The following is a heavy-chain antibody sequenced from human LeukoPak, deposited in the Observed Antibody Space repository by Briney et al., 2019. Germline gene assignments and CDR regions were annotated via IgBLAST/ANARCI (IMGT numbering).Heavy chain of an antibody. CDR1: GFTFSNYY. D-gene: IGHD3-16*01. CDR2: IKQDGSDK. CDR3: ARESVLLYNSATRDDAFDI. J-gene: IGHJ3*02. Sequence: GGSLRLSCAASGFTFSNYYMTWVRQAPGKGLEWVANIKQDGSDKYYVDSVKGRFTISRDNAKNSLYLQMNSLRDEDTAVYYCARESVLLYNSATRDDAFDIWGQGTVVTVSS. V-gene: IGHV3-7*01.